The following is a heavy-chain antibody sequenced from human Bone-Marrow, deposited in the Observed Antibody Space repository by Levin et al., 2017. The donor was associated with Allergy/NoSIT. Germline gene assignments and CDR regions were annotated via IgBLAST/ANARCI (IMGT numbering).Heavy chain of an antibody. D-gene: IGHD5-24*01. CDR3: ARGTLRRATAADF. CDR1: GGSISSYY. V-gene: IGHV4-59*01. CDR2: ISSPGTT. Sequence: PGGSLRLSCSVSGGSISSYYWSWIRQPPGKGLEWIGYISSPGTTNYNPSLKSRVIISIDTSKNQFSLNLNSVTAADTAVYYCARGTLRRATAADFWGQGTLVTVSS. J-gene: IGHJ4*02.